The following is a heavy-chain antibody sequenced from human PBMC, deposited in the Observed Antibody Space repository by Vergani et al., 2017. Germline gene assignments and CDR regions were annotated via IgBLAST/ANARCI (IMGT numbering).Heavy chain of an antibody. V-gene: IGHV1-46*02. CDR1: GYIFKNYY. CDR3: TRGWYYDSIAYWAY. J-gene: IGHJ4*02. Sequence: VQLVQSGAEVRKPGASVTVSCTASGYIFKNYYIHWLRQAPGQAFEWMGIINPSGGSTSYAQKFQGRVTMTRDTSTSTVYMGLSSLRSEDTAVYYCTRGWYYDSIAYWAYWGQGTLVTVSS. D-gene: IGHD3-22*01. CDR2: INPSGGST.